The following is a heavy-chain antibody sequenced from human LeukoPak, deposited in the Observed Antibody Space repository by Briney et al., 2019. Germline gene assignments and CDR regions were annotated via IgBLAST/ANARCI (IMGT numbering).Heavy chain of an antibody. D-gene: IGHD3-22*01. CDR1: GFTFSSYA. V-gene: IGHV3-23*01. Sequence: GGSLRLSCAASGFTFSSYAMSWVRQAPGKGLEWVSAISGSGGSTYYADSVKGRFTISRDNSKNTLYLQMNSLRAEDTAVYYCAKDITMIVVVIWDYWGQGTLVTVSS. J-gene: IGHJ4*02. CDR2: ISGSGGST. CDR3: AKDITMIVVVIWDY.